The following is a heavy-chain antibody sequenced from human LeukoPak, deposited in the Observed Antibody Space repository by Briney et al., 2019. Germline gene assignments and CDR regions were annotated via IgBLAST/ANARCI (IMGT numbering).Heavy chain of an antibody. V-gene: IGHV4-61*02. CDR3: EREAELDIRIFG. CDR2: IYSSGST. Sequence: SETLSLTCTVSGGSVSSGNYYWNWIRQPAGKGLEWIGRIYSSGSTYYNPSLKSRVTISVDTSKNQFSLKLSSGTAADTAVYYCEREAELDIRIFGWRQATQVAVSS. J-gene: IGHJ4*02. D-gene: IGHD3-3*02. CDR1: GGSVSSGNYY.